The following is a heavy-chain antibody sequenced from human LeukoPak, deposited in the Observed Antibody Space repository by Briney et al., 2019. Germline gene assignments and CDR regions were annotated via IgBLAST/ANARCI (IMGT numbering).Heavy chain of an antibody. D-gene: IGHD2-2*02. J-gene: IGHJ4*02. CDR2: ISYDGSNK. V-gene: IGHV3-30*03. CDR3: ARPPHSCSSTSCYSQY. CDR1: GFTFSNYG. Sequence: GGSLRLSCAASGFTFSNYGVHWVRQAPGEGLEWVAIISYDGSNKYYADSVKGRFTISRDNSKNTLYLQMNSLRAEDTAVYFCARPPHSCSSTSCYSQYWGQGTLVTVSP.